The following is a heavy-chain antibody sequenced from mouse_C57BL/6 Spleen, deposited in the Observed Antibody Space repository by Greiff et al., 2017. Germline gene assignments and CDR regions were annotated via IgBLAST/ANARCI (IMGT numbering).Heavy chain of an antibody. CDR3: ASSGDGYCPGDYAMDY. CDR1: GYAFTNYL. D-gene: IGHD2-3*01. J-gene: IGHJ4*01. CDR2: INPGSGGT. Sequence: QVQLQQSGAELVRPGTSVKVSCKASGYAFTNYLIEWVKQRPGQGLEWIGVINPGSGGTNYNEKLKGKATLTADKSSSTAYMQLSSLTSGDSAVYFGASSGDGYCPGDYAMDYWGQGTSVTVSS. V-gene: IGHV1-54*01.